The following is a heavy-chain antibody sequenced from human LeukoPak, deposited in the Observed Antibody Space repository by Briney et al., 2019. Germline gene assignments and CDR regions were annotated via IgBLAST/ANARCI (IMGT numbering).Heavy chain of an antibody. V-gene: IGHV1-2*02. CDR2: INPNSGGI. CDR3: ARLPTYNWNDYGLDV. J-gene: IGHJ6*02. Sequence: ASMKVSCKASGYMFTDYYIHWVRQAPGQGLEWMGWINPNSGGINDAVKLQGRVTLTRVTSISTAYMELSRLRPDDTAVYYCARLPTYNWNDYGLDVWGQGTTVTVSS. CDR1: GYMFTDYY. D-gene: IGHD1-1*01.